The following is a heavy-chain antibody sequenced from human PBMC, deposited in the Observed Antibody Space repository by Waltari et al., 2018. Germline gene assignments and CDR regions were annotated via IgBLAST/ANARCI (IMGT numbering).Heavy chain of an antibody. CDR3: AIDGGSYSSH. CDR1: GFTFSSFA. CDR2: ISGDGDTI. V-gene: IGHV3-23*01. Sequence: EVHLLESGGGLVQPRGSLRLSCEASGFTFSSFAMGWVRQAPGKGLEWLAGISGDGDTINYAAFVKGRITISRDNSKNTLFLEMIDLRAEDTALYYCAIDGGSYSSHWGQGTLVTVSS. D-gene: IGHD1-26*01. J-gene: IGHJ4*02.